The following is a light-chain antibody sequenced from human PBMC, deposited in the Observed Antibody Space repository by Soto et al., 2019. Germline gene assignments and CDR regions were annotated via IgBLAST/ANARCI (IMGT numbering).Light chain of an antibody. J-gene: IGKJ1*01. CDR3: QQYGNSPQT. CDR1: QTVSSSF. CDR2: AAS. Sequence: EILITQSPATLSVSPGERATLSCRASQTVSSSFLAWYQQTPGQAPRLLIYAASSRATGIPDRFSGSGSGTDFTLTISRLEPEDFAVYYCQQYGNSPQTFGQGTKVDIK. V-gene: IGKV3-20*01.